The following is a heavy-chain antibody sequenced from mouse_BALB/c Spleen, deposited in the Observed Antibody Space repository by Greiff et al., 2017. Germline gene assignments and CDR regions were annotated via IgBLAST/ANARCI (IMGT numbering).Heavy chain of an antibody. D-gene: IGHD1-1*01. CDR3: THYYGSAMDY. CDR2: IDPETGGT. V-gene: IGHV1-15*01. Sequence: LQESGAELVRPGASVTLSCKASGYTFTDYEMHWVKQTPVHGLEWIGAIDPETGGTAYNQKFKGKATLTADKSSSTAYMELRSLTSEDSAVYYCTHYYGSAMDYWGQGTSVTVSS. CDR1: GYTFTDYE. J-gene: IGHJ4*01.